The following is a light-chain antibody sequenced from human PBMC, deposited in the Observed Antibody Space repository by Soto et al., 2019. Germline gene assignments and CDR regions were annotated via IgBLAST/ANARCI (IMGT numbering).Light chain of an antibody. V-gene: IGKV4-1*01. Sequence: DIVMTQSPDSLAVSLGERATINCKSSQSVLYSSNNKNYLAWYQQKSGQPPKLIIYWASTRESGVPDRFSGSGSATDFTHTISSLQAEDVAVYYCQQYYSTPINFGQGTRLEIK. CDR2: WAS. J-gene: IGKJ5*01. CDR3: QQYYSTPIN. CDR1: QSVLYSSNNKNY.